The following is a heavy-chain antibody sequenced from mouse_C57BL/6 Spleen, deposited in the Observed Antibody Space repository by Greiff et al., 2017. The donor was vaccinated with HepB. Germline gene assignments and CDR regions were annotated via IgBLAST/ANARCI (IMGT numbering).Heavy chain of an antibody. D-gene: IGHD1-3*01. CDR1: GYTFTSYW. Sequence: VQLQQPGAELVRPGSSVKLSCKASGYTFTSYWMHWVKQRPIQGLEWIGNIDPSDSDTHYNQKFKDKATLTVDKSSSTAYMQLSSLTSEDSAVYYCARGGLRRPWFAYWGQGTLVTVSA. CDR2: IDPSDSDT. CDR3: ARGGLRRPWFAY. V-gene: IGHV1-52*01. J-gene: IGHJ3*01.